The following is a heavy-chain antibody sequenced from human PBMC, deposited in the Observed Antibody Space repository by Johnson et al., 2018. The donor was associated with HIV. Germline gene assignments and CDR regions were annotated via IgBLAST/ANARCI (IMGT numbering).Heavy chain of an antibody. V-gene: IGHV3-33*01. D-gene: IGHD2-2*01. CDR2: IWYDGSTE. Sequence: QVQLVESGGGAVQPGTSLRLSCAASGFTFNRYAMHWVRQAPGKGLEWVSVIWYDGSTEYYADSVKGRFTISRDNSKNTLYLQLSSLRTEDTAVFYCARGGVVHDAFDMWGQGTMVTVSS. CDR3: ARGGVVHDAFDM. CDR1: GFTFNRYA. J-gene: IGHJ3*02.